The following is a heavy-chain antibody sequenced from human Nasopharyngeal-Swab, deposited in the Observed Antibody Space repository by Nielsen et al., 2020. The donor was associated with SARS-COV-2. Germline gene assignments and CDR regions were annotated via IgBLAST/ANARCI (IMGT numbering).Heavy chain of an antibody. V-gene: IGHV1-3*01. J-gene: IGHJ4*02. D-gene: IGHD3-22*01. CDR1: GYTFTSYA. CDR2: INAGNGNT. CDR3: ARDRIPDYYYDSSDFDY. Sequence: ASVKVSCKASGYTFTSYAMHWVRQAPGQRLEWMEWINAGNGNTKYSQKFQGRVTITRDTSASTAYMELSSLRSEDTAVYYCARDRIPDYYYDSSDFDYWGQGTLVTVSS.